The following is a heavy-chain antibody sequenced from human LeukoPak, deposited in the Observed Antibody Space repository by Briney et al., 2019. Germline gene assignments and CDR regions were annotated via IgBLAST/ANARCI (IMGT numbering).Heavy chain of an antibody. CDR1: GFTFNSYA. J-gene: IGHJ5*02. CDR2: LSGSGDRT. V-gene: IGHV3-23*01. CDR3: ARGVRGVILSWFDP. D-gene: IGHD3-10*01. Sequence: GGSLRLSCAASGFTFNSYAMSWVRQAPGKGLEWVSALSGSGDRTFYVDSVKGRFTVSRDNSKNTLYLQMNSLRAEDTAVYYCARGVRGVILSWFDPWGQGTLVTVSS.